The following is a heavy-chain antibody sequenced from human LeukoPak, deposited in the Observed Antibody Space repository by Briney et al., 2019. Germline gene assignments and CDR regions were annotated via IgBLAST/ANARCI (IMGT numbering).Heavy chain of an antibody. Sequence: SETLSLTCTVSGGSISSSSYYWGWIRQPPGKGLEWIGNIYYSGSTYYNPSLKSRVTMSVDTSKNQFSLKLSSVTAADTAVYYCAREVDDGSGNGGTFDYWGQGTLVTVSS. CDR1: GGSISSSSYY. CDR2: IYYSGST. J-gene: IGHJ4*02. D-gene: IGHD3-10*01. CDR3: AREVDDGSGNGGTFDY. V-gene: IGHV4-39*07.